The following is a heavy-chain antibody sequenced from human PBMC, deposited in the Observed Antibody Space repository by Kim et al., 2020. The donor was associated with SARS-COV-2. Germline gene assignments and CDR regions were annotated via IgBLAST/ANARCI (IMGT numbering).Heavy chain of an antibody. J-gene: IGHJ6*02. Sequence: ASVKVSCKASGYTFTSYGISWVRQAPGQGLEWMGWISAYNGNTNYAQKLQGRVTMTTDTSTSTAYMELRSRRSDDTAVYYCARMGGSYYYYYGMDVWGQGTTVTVSS. CDR1: GYTFTSYG. CDR3: ARMGGSYYYYYGMDV. V-gene: IGHV1-18*01. D-gene: IGHD1-26*01. CDR2: ISAYNGNT.